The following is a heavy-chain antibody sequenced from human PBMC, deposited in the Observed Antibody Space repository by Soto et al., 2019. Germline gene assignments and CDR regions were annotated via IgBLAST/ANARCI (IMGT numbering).Heavy chain of an antibody. D-gene: IGHD3-16*01. CDR2: ISYDGSNK. Sequence: GGSLRLSCAASGFTFSSYGIHWVRQAPGKGLEWVAVISYDGSNKYYADSVKGRFTISRDNSKNTLYLQMNSLRAEDTAVYYCARAYEGDYFDYWGQGTLVTVSS. CDR1: GFTFSSYG. CDR3: ARAYEGDYFDY. J-gene: IGHJ4*02. V-gene: IGHV3-30*03.